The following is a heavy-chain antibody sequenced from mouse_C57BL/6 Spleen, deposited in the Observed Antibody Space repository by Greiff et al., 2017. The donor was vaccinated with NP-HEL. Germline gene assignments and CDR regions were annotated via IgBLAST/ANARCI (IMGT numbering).Heavy chain of an antibody. CDR2: FYPGSGSI. J-gene: IGHJ2*01. D-gene: IGHD1-1*01. CDR3: ARLEDEGYYGSSCVDY. CDR1: GYTFTEYT. V-gene: IGHV1-62-2*01. Sequence: VQLQQSGAELVKPGASVKLSCKASGYTFTEYTIHWVKQRSGQGLEWIGWFYPGSGSIKYNEKFKDKATLTADKSSSTVYMELSRLTSEDSAVYFCARLEDEGYYGSSCVDYWGQGTTLTVSS.